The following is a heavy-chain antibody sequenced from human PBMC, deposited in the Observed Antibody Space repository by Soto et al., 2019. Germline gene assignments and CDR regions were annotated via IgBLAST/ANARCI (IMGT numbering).Heavy chain of an antibody. CDR2: IYYSGST. Sequence: SETLSLTCTVSGGSVSSGSYYWSWIRQPPGKGLEWIGYIYYSGSTNYNPSLKSRVTISVDTSKNQFSLKLSSVTAADTAVYYCASYYYYDRPYYFDYWAREPRSPSPQ. CDR1: GGSVSSGSYY. D-gene: IGHD3-22*01. V-gene: IGHV4-61*01. CDR3: ASYYYYDRPYYFDY. J-gene: IGHJ4*02.